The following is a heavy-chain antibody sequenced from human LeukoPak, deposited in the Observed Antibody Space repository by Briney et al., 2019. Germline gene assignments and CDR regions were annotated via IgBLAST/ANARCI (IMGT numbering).Heavy chain of an antibody. J-gene: IGHJ4*02. D-gene: IGHD3-16*02. CDR1: GFTFSRYA. V-gene: IGHV3-23*01. CDR3: AKDMAVDYVWGSYRGAFDY. CDR2: ISGSGGST. Sequence: GGSLRLSCAASGFTFSRYAMSWVRQAPGKGLGWVSAISGSGGSTYYADCLKGRFTISRDNSKNTLYLQMNSLRAEDTAVYYCAKDMAVDYVWGSYRGAFDYWGQGTLVTVSS.